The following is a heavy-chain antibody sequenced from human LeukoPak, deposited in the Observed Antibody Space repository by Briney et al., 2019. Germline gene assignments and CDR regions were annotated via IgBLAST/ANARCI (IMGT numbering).Heavy chain of an antibody. J-gene: IGHJ4*02. CDR2: IYSGGST. V-gene: IGHV3-53*01. D-gene: IGHD4-17*01. Sequence: GGSLRLSCAASGFTVSSNYMSWVRQAPGKGLEWVSVIYSGGSTYYADSVKGRFTISRDNSKNTLYLQMNSLRAEDTAVYYCARAITNGDPGPYFDYWGQGTLVTVSS. CDR1: GFTVSSNY. CDR3: ARAITNGDPGPYFDY.